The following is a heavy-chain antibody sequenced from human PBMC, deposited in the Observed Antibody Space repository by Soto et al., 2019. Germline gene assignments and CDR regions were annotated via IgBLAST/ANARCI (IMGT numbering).Heavy chain of an antibody. D-gene: IGHD4-17*01. CDR2: ITGSDSTT. CDR1: GFTFSDYV. Sequence: EMQLLESGGGLVQPGGSLRLSCSASGFTFSDYVMSWVRQAPGKGLEWVSDITGSDSTTYYADSVKGRFTISRDNSKNTMYLKMKSLRAEDTAKYYCAKGTAATTRRYIDYWGQGTLVIVSS. CDR3: AKGTAATTRRYIDY. J-gene: IGHJ4*02. V-gene: IGHV3-23*01.